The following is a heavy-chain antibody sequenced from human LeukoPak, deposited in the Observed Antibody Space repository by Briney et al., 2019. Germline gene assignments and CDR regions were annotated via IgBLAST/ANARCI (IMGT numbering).Heavy chain of an antibody. D-gene: IGHD6-13*01. Sequence: GGSLRLSCAASGFTFSNAWMGWVRQAPGKGLEWVGRIKSKTDGGTTDYAAPVKGRFTISRDNAKNSLYLQMNSLRAEDTAVYYCASSIAAAGYFDYWGQGTLVTASS. V-gene: IGHV3-15*01. CDR2: IKSKTDGGTT. J-gene: IGHJ4*02. CDR1: GFTFSNAW. CDR3: ASSIAAAGYFDY.